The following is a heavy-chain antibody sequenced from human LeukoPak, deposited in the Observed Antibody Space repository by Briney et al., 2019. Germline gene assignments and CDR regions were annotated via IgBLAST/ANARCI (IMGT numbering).Heavy chain of an antibody. Sequence: ASVKVSCKASGYTFTGYYMHWVRQAPGQGLEWMGWINPNSGGTNYAQKFQGRVTMTRDTSISTAYMELSRLRSDDTAVYYCARDKEWELPNLDYWGQGTLVTVSS. CDR1: GYTFTGYY. V-gene: IGHV1-2*02. CDR2: INPNSGGT. CDR3: ARDKEWELPNLDY. D-gene: IGHD1-26*01. J-gene: IGHJ4*02.